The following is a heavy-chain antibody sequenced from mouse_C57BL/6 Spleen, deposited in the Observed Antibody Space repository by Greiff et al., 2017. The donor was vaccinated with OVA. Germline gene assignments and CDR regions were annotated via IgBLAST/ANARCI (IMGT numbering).Heavy chain of an antibody. CDR3: ARFTTVVAPYYAMDY. CDR1: GYTFTSYW. Sequence: QVQLQQPGAELVKPGASVKLSCKASGYTFTSYWMHWVKQRPGQGLEWIGMIHPNSGSTNYNEKFKSKATLTVDKSSSTAYMQLSSLTSEDSAVDYCARFTTVVAPYYAMDYWGQGTSVTVSS. CDR2: IHPNSGST. V-gene: IGHV1-64*01. J-gene: IGHJ4*01. D-gene: IGHD1-1*01.